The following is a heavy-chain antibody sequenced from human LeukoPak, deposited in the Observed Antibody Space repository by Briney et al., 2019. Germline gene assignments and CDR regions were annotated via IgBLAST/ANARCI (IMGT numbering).Heavy chain of an antibody. V-gene: IGHV3-33*01. CDR2: IWSDGSKK. D-gene: IGHD6-19*01. CDR1: GFTFSSYG. Sequence: PGTSLRLSCAASGFTFSSYGFHWVRQDPAKGLEWVAVIWSDGSKKDYGDSVKGRFPISRDISKNTLYLQMNSLRVEDTALYYCARDTAVAALDYRGQGTLVTVSS. J-gene: IGHJ4*02. CDR3: ARDTAVAALDY.